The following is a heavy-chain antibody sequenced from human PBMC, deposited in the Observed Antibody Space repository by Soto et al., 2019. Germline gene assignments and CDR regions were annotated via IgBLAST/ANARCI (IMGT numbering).Heavy chain of an antibody. J-gene: IGHJ6*02. D-gene: IGHD3-3*01. Sequence: QVQLVESGGGVVQPGRSLRLSCAASGFTFSSYGMHWVRQAPGKGLEWVAVISYDGSNKYYADSGKGRFTISRDNSKNTLYLQMNSLRAEDTAVYYCAKDVLRFLEGLAFYGMDVWGQGTTVTVAS. CDR2: ISYDGSNK. CDR3: AKDVLRFLEGLAFYGMDV. CDR1: GFTFSSYG. V-gene: IGHV3-30*18.